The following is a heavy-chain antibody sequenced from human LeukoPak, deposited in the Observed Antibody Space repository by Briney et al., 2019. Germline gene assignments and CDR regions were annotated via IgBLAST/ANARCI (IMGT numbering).Heavy chain of an antibody. J-gene: IGHJ4*02. CDR1: GGSISSYY. Sequence: PSETLSLTCAVSGGSISSYYCRWIRQPAGKGLEWIGRISTGGTTNYSPSLTSRITMSVDTSKNQFSLNLTSVTAAHTAVYYCAKVLSPSRAHDYWGQGTLVTVSS. CDR2: ISTGGTT. V-gene: IGHV4-4*07. CDR3: AKVLSPSRAHDY. D-gene: IGHD5-24*01.